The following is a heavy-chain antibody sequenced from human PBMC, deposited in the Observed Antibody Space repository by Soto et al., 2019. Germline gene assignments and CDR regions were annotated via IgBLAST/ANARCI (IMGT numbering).Heavy chain of an antibody. V-gene: IGHV1-8*01. CDR3: ALGGEITISYYYYRMDV. CDR1: GYTFTSYD. CDR2: MNPNSGNT. Sequence: ASVKVSCKASGYTFTSYDINWVRQATGQGLEWMGWMNPNSGNTGYAQKFQGRVTMTRNTSISTAYMELSSLRSEDTAVYYCALGGEITISYYYYRMDVWGQGTTVTVSS. J-gene: IGHJ6*02. D-gene: IGHD3-9*01.